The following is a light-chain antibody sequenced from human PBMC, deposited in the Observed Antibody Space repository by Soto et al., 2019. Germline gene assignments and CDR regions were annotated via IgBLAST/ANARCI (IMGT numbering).Light chain of an antibody. J-gene: IGLJ1*01. V-gene: IGLV2-14*01. Sequence: QSALTQPASVSGSPGQSITISCTGTSSDVGGYNYVSWYQQHPGKAHKLMIYDVSNRLSGVSNRFSGSKSGNTASLTISGLQAEDEADYYCSSYTSSSTSPYVFGTGTKVTVL. CDR2: DVS. CDR3: SSYTSSSTSPYV. CDR1: SSDVGGYNY.